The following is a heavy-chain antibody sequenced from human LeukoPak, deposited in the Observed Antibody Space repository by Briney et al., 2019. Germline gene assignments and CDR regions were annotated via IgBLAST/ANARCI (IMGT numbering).Heavy chain of an antibody. D-gene: IGHD6-19*01. CDR2: ISYDGSNK. CDR1: GFTFSSYA. CDR3: AKKRKARYSSGWSFDY. V-gene: IGHV3-30-3*02. J-gene: IGHJ4*02. Sequence: PGRSLRLSCAASGFTFSSYAMHWVRQAPGKGLEWVAVISYDGSNKYYADSVKGRFTISRDNSKNTLYLQMNSLRAEDTAVYYCAKKRKARYSSGWSFDYWGQGTLVTVSS.